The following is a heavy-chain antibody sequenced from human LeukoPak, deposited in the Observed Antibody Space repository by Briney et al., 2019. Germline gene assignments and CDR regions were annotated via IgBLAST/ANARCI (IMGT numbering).Heavy chain of an antibody. V-gene: IGHV3-20*04. CDR3: ARLRVVWDLDDAFDI. Sequence: RPGGSLRLSCAASGFTFDDYGMTWVRQAPGKGLEWVSGINWTGGSTAYADSVKGRFTISRDNAKNSLYLQVNSLRAEDTALYYSARLRVVWDLDDAFDIWGQGTMVIVSS. CDR1: GFTFDDYG. J-gene: IGHJ3*02. D-gene: IGHD1-26*01. CDR2: INWTGGST.